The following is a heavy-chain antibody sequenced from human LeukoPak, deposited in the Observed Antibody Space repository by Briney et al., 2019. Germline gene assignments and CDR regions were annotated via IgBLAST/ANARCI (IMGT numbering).Heavy chain of an antibody. CDR1: GYTLTQLS. J-gene: IGHJ6*03. V-gene: IGHV1-24*01. Sequence: GASVKVSCKVSGYTLTQLSMHWVRQAPGKGLEWMGGFDPEDGETIYAQKFQGRVTMTEDTSTDTAYMELSSLRSEDTAVYYCATAPPHYYDSRDYYMDVWGKGTTVTISS. D-gene: IGHD3-22*01. CDR2: FDPEDGET. CDR3: ATAPPHYYDSRDYYMDV.